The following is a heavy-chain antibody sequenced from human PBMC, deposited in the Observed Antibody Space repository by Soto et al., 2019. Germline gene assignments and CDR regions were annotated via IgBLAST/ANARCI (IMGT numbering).Heavy chain of an antibody. CDR3: ARPAYYYDSSGYNNWFDP. CDR1: GFTFSSYA. Sequence: GGSLRLSCAASGFTFSSYAMHWVRQAPGKGLEWVAVISYDGSNKYYADSVKGRFTISRDNSKNTLYLQMNSLRAEDTAVYYCARPAYYYDSSGYNNWFDPWGQGTLVTVSS. D-gene: IGHD3-22*01. J-gene: IGHJ5*02. CDR2: ISYDGSNK. V-gene: IGHV3-30-3*01.